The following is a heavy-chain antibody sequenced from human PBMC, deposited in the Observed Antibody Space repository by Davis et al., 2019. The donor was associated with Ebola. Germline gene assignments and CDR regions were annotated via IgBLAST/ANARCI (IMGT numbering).Heavy chain of an antibody. D-gene: IGHD1-1*01. CDR3: ARAQFPTTSDH. V-gene: IGHV1-18*04. Sequence: ASVKVSCKASGYTFTNYGITWVRQAPGQGLEWMGWINPHNGTTNYAQNVQGRVTMTTDTSTSTAYMEVGSLKSDDTAVYYCARAQFPTTSDHWGQGTLVTVSS. CDR1: GYTFTNYG. J-gene: IGHJ4*02. CDR2: INPHNGTT.